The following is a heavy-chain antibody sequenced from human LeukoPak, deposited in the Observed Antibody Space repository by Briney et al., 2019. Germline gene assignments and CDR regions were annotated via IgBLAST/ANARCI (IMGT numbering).Heavy chain of an antibody. V-gene: IGHV4-4*07. Sequence: PSETLSLTCTVSGGSISNYYWSWIRQPAGKGLEWLGRIYSSGTTIYNPSLKSRVTMSVDTSKNQFSLKLSSVTAADTAVYFCASGSSGYDPWGQGTLVTVSS. CDR3: ASGSSGYDP. D-gene: IGHD5-12*01. J-gene: IGHJ5*02. CDR1: GGSISNYY. CDR2: IYSSGTT.